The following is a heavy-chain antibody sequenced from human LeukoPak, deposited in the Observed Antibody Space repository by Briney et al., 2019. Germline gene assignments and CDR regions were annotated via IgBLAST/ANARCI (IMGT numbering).Heavy chain of an antibody. V-gene: IGHV3-48*01. D-gene: IGHD3-3*01. CDR2: ISPSSTIM. CDR1: GFTFSSYS. CDR3: ARPEKSGYSPYVFDI. J-gene: IGHJ3*02. Sequence: GGSLRLSCAASGFTFSSYSMNWVRQAPGKGLEWASYISPSSTIMYYADSVRGRFTISRDNAKNSLYLQMNSLRAEDTAVYYCARPEKSGYSPYVFDIWGRGTMVTVSS.